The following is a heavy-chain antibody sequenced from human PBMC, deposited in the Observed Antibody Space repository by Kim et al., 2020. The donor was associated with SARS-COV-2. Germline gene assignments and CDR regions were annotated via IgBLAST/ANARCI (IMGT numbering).Heavy chain of an antibody. V-gene: IGHV4-61*01. CDR1: GGSVSSGSYY. Sequence: SETLSLTCTVSGGSVSSGSYYWSWLRPPPGKGLEWIGYIYYSGSTYYNPSLKRRVTISVDTSKNQFSLKLSSVTAADTAVYYCARAPSLGYCSSTSCYANYYYYGMDVWGQGTTVTVSS. CDR3: ARAPSLGYCSSTSCYANYYYYGMDV. CDR2: IYYSGST. D-gene: IGHD2-2*01. J-gene: IGHJ6*02.